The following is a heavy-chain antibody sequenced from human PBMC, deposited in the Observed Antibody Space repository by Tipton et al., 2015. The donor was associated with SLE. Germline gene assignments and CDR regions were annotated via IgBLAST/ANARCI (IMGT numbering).Heavy chain of an antibody. D-gene: IGHD2-21*01. Sequence: TLSLSCTVSGGSISSSSYYWGWIRQPPGKGLEWIGSIYYSGSTYYNPSLKSRVTISVDTSKNQFSLKLSSVTAADTAVYYCARGYCGGDCYSLAFDIWGQGTMVTVSS. J-gene: IGHJ3*02. CDR3: ARGYCGGDCYSLAFDI. V-gene: IGHV4-39*01. CDR2: IYYSGST. CDR1: GGSISSSSYY.